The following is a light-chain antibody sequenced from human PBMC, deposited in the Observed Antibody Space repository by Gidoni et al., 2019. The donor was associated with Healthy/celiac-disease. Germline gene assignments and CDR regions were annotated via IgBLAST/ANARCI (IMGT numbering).Light chain of an antibody. CDR1: QRVSSSY. V-gene: IGKV3-20*01. J-gene: IGKJ3*01. CDR3: QQYDSSQFT. Sequence: EIELTPSPVTLSLSPGERATLSCRASQRVSSSYLAWYRQKPGQAPRLLIYGASSRATGIPDRFSGSGSGTDFTLTISRLEPEDLAVYYCQQYDSSQFTFGPGTKVDIK. CDR2: GAS.